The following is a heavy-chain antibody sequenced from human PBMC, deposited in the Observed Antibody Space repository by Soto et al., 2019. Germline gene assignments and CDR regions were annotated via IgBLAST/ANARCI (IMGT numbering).Heavy chain of an antibody. J-gene: IGHJ6*03. V-gene: IGHV3-74*01. CDR3: ARGWFGPDV. D-gene: IGHD3-10*01. CDR1: EFTFSGRS. CDR2: IDKVGTDS. Sequence: EVQLVESGGGLVQPGGSLRLSCAASEFTFSGRSVHWVRQAPGKGLVWVSGIDKVGTDSSYADSVKGRFTSSRDNAKNTVYLKMTRLRVGDTAVYYCARGWFGPDVWGKGTTVTVSS.